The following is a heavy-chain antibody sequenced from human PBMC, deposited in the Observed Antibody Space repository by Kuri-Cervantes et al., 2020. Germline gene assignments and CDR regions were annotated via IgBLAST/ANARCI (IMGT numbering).Heavy chain of an antibody. CDR1: GFTFSSYA. D-gene: IGHD4-17*01. V-gene: IGHV3-23*01. CDR3: VKGVNDYSDYQKWFDP. CDR2: INGRGLIT. J-gene: IGHJ5*02. Sequence: GGSLRLSCAASGFTFSSYAMGWVRQAPGKGLEWVSVINGRGLITYYADSVKGRLTISRDNSKNTLYLQMNSLRAGDTAVYYCVKGVNDYSDYQKWFDPWGQGTLVTVSS.